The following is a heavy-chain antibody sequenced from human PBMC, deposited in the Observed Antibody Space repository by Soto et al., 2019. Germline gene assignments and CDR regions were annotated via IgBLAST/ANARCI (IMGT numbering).Heavy chain of an antibody. CDR3: ASGRPFDY. CDR1: GFLFSSYW. Sequence: EVQLVESGGGLVQPGGSLRLSCAASGFLFSSYWMHWVRQAPGRGLVWVSRINSDGSTTDYADSVKGRFTISRDNAKNTLFLQMNSLRAEDTAVYFCASGRPFDYWGPGTLVTVSS. V-gene: IGHV3-74*01. CDR2: INSDGSTT. J-gene: IGHJ4*02.